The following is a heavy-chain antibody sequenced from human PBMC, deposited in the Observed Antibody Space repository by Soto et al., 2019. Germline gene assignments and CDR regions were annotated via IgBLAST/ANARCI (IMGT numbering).Heavy chain of an antibody. J-gene: IGHJ6*02. CDR2: IYYSGST. V-gene: IGHV4-59*01. CDR1: GGSISSYY. D-gene: IGHD1-26*01. Sequence: PSETLSLTCSVYGGSISSYYWSWIRQPPGKGLEWIGYIYYSGSTNYNPSLRGRVTISLDTSRNQFSLNLSSVTAADTAVYYCARQVGTTGYYYYGIDVWGQGTTVNVSS. CDR3: ARQVGTTGYYYYGIDV.